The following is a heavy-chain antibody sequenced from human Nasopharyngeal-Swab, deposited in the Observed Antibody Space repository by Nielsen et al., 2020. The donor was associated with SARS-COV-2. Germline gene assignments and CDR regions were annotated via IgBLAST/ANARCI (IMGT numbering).Heavy chain of an antibody. D-gene: IGHD1-26*01. V-gene: IGHV1-24*01. Sequence: ASVKVSCKVSGYTLTELSMHWVRQAPGKGLEWVGGFDPEDGETIYAQRFQDRVTMTEDTSTDTAYMELSSLTSEDTAVYYCTTVAGSYGRFDYWGQGTLVTVSS. CDR3: TTVAGSYGRFDY. CDR1: GYTLTELS. J-gene: IGHJ4*02. CDR2: FDPEDGET.